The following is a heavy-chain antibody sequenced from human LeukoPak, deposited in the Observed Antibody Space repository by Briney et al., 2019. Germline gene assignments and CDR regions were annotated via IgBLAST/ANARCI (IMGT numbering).Heavy chain of an antibody. CDR1: GGSFSGYY. CDR2: INHSGST. Sequence: SETLSLTCAVYGGSFSGYYWSWIRQPPGKGLEWIGEINHSGSTNYNPSLKSRVTISVDTSKNQFSLKLSSVTASDTAVYYCATQMLLCHYYWGQGTLVTVSS. D-gene: IGHD3-10*01. J-gene: IGHJ4*02. CDR3: ATQMLLCHYY. V-gene: IGHV4-34*01.